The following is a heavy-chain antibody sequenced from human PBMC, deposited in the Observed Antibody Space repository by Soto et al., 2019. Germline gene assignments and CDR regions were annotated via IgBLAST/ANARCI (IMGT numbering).Heavy chain of an antibody. CDR1: GFTFSSYW. J-gene: IGHJ2*01. D-gene: IGHD2-21*01. V-gene: IGHV3-7*01. CDR2: IKQDGSEK. Sequence: EVQLVESGGGLVQPGGSLRLSCAAYGFTFSSYWMSWVRQAPGKGLEWVANIKQDGSEKYYVDSVKGRFTISRDNAKNSLYLQMNSLRAEDTAVYYCARPGFPWWYFDLWCRGTLVTVSS. CDR3: ARPGFPWWYFDL.